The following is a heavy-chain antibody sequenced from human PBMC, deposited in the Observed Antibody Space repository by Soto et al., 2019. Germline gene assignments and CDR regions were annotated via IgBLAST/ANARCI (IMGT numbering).Heavy chain of an antibody. CDR2: ISDSGHYI. CDR3: ARSGLALPYSASHWFDP. D-gene: IGHD3-22*01. Sequence: EVQLVESGGGPVKPGGSLRLSCAASGFTFSTYGMNWVRQAPGKGLEWLSSISDSGHYIYYADSVKGRFTISRDNAKNSLFLQMNSLRGEDTAVYYCARSGLALPYSASHWFDPWGHGTLVTVSS. V-gene: IGHV3-21*01. J-gene: IGHJ5*02. CDR1: GFTFSTYG.